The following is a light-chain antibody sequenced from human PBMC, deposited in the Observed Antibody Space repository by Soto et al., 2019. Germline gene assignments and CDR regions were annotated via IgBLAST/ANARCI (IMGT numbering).Light chain of an antibody. CDR1: QSISSW. CDR3: QQYNSDPWP. CDR2: DAS. J-gene: IGKJ1*01. V-gene: IGKV1-5*01. Sequence: IKMTQSPSTLSASVGGRVTITCRASQSISSWLAWYQQKTGKAPNLLIYDASSLESGVPLKFSGSGSGTEFTLTISSLQPDDFATAYCQQYNSDPWPFGQETKVEIK.